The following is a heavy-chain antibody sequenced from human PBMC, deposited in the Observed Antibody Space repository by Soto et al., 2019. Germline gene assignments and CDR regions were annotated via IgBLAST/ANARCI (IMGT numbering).Heavy chain of an antibody. CDR1: GFTFSSYA. D-gene: IGHD3-3*01. CDR2: ISGSGGST. V-gene: IGHV3-23*01. Sequence: GGSLRLSCAASGFTFSSYAMSWVRQAPGKGLEWVSAISGSGGSTYYADSVKGRFTISRDNSKNTLYLQMNSLRAEDTAVYYCAKDRDRTIRFLEWGPGEFDYWGQGTLVTVSS. CDR3: AKDRDRTIRFLEWGPGEFDY. J-gene: IGHJ4*02.